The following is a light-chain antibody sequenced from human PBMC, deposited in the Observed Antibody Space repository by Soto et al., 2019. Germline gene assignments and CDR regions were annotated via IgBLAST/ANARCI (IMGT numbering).Light chain of an antibody. CDR1: QTIRSN. V-gene: IGKV3-11*01. Sequence: EIVLTQSPATLSLSPGERATLSCRASQTIRSNLAWYQQKPGQPPSLLIYDASYRATGIPARFSGSGSGTDFTLIISRLEPEYCAVYYWQQCSNCPLTFGGGTKVEIK. CDR2: DAS. J-gene: IGKJ4*01. CDR3: QQCSNCPLT.